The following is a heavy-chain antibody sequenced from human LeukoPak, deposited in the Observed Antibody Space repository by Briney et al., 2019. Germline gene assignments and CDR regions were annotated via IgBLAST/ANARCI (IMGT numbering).Heavy chain of an antibody. J-gene: IGHJ4*02. D-gene: IGHD2-15*01. CDR1: GFTFSSYW. CDR3: ARVYAVVVSRGHFDY. Sequence: GGSLRLSCAASGFTFSSYWMHWVRQAPGKGLVWVSRINSDGSSTSYADSVKGRFTISRDNAKNTLYLQMNSLRAEDTAVYYCARVYAVVVSRGHFDYWDQGTLVTVSS. CDR2: INSDGSST. V-gene: IGHV3-74*01.